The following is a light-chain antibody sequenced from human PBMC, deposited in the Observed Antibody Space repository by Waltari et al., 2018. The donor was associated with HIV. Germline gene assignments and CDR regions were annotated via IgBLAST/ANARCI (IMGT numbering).Light chain of an antibody. CDR2: DVS. J-gene: IGLJ2*01. V-gene: IGLV2-14*03. Sequence: QSALTQSASVSGSPGQSITISCTGTSSDVGGYNYVSWYQQHPGKAPKLMIYDVSNRPSGVSNRISGLQAEDEADYYCSSYTSSSTLYVVFGGGTKLTVL. CDR3: SSYTSSSTLYVV. CDR1: SSDVGGYNY.